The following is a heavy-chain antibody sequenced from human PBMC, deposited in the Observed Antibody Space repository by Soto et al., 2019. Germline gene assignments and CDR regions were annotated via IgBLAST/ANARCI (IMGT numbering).Heavy chain of an antibody. J-gene: IGHJ6*02. V-gene: IGHV4-4*07. CDR3: ARVPFCSSWVYYHDVMDF. Sequence: PSETLSLTCTVSGGSISSYYWSWIRQPAGKGLEWIGRIYTSGSTNYNPSLKSRVTMSVDTSKNQFSLKLSSVTAADTAVYYCARVPFCSSWVYYHDVMDFWGQGSTVRVSS. D-gene: IGHD6-13*01. CDR1: GGSISSYY. CDR2: IYTSGST.